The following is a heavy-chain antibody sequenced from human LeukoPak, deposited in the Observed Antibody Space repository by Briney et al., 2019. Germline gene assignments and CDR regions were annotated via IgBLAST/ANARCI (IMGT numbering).Heavy chain of an antibody. D-gene: IGHD2-15*01. J-gene: IGHJ4*02. Sequence: GGSLRLSCAASGITFSRSWMSWVRQAPGKGLEWVAFIKEDGGELFYVDSVKGRFTISRDNAENFLYLQMNSLRAEDTAVYYCARDRGGRSGLDDWGQGTLVIVSS. V-gene: IGHV3-7*04. CDR3: ARDRGGRSGLDD. CDR2: IKEDGGEL. CDR1: GITFSRSW.